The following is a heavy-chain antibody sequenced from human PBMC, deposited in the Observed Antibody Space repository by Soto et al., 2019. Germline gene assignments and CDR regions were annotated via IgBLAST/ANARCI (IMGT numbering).Heavy chain of an antibody. CDR3: ARDLGGSYYAPVDY. Sequence: QVQLVQSGAEVKKPGASVKVSCKASGYTFPSYGIIWVRQAPGQGRAWRGWISAYNGNTKYAQKLQGRVTMTTDTSTSTAYMGLRSLRSDDPAVYYCARDLGGSYYAPVDYWGQGPLVTVSS. J-gene: IGHJ4*02. V-gene: IGHV1-18*01. D-gene: IGHD1-26*01. CDR1: GYTFPSYG. CDR2: ISAYNGNT.